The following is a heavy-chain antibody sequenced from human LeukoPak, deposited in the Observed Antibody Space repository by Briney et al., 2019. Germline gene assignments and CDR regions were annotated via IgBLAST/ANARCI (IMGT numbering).Heavy chain of an antibody. J-gene: IGHJ4*02. Sequence: GGSLRLSCAASGFTFSSYGMSWVRQAPGKGLEWVSLISGSGNVTYYADSVKGRFTISRDNSKNTLSLQMNSLRAEDTAVYYCASIGPAQQQLGEPRYYFDYWGQGTLVTVSS. CDR3: ASIGPAQQQLGEPRYYFDY. D-gene: IGHD6-13*01. V-gene: IGHV3-23*01. CDR1: GFTFSSYG. CDR2: ISGSGNVT.